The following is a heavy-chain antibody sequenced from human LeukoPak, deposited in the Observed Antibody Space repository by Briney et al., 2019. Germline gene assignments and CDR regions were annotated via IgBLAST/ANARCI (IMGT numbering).Heavy chain of an antibody. CDR3: ARVRVTIFGVEYFDY. CDR1: GFTFSSYD. CDR2: IGTAGDT. V-gene: IGHV3-13*01. J-gene: IGHJ4*02. D-gene: IGHD3-3*01. Sequence: GGSLRLSCAACGFTFSSYDMHLVRQATGKGLEWVSAIGTAGDTYYPGSVKGRFTISRENAKNSLYLQMNSLRAGDTAVYYCARVRVTIFGVEYFDYWGQGTLVTVSS.